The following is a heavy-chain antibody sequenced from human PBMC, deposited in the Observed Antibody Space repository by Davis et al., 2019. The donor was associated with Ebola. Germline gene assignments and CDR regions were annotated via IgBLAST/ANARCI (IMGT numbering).Heavy chain of an antibody. J-gene: IGHJ4*02. V-gene: IGHV3-23*01. D-gene: IGHD4-17*01. CDR1: GFTFSSYA. CDR3: AKSIFDYGAQDS. Sequence: GESLKISCTASGFTFSSYAMSWVRQAPGKGLEWVSAISGSGANTYYADSVKGRFTISRDISKKTLYLQMNNLRAEDTATYYCAKSIFDYGAQDSWGLGTLVTVSS. CDR2: ISGSGANT.